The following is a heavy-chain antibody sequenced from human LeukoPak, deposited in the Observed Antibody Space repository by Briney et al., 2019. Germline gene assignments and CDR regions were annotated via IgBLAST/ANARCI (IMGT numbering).Heavy chain of an antibody. D-gene: IGHD3-3*01. CDR3: PRWDYDFWSGDAFDI. CDR1: GGSISSYY. CDR2: IYYSGST. V-gene: IGHV4-59*01. Sequence: SETLSLTCTVSGGSISSYYWSWIRQPPGKGLEWIGYIYYSGSTNYNPSLKSRVSISVDTSKNQFSLKLSSVTAADTAVYYCPRWDYDFWSGDAFDIWGQGTMVTVSS. J-gene: IGHJ3*02.